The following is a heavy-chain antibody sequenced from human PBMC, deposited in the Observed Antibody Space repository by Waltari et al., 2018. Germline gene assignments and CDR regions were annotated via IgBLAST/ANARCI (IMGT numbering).Heavy chain of an antibody. CDR2: IDTSGST. D-gene: IGHD6-6*01. Sequence: QVQLQESGPGLVKPSQTLSLTCTVSGGSISSGSYYWSWIRQPAGKGLEWIGRIDTSGSTNYNPSLKRRVNIQVDTSKNQFSLKLSSVTAADTAVYYCARDRYSSSYYFDYWGQGTLVTVSS. CDR3: ARDRYSSSYYFDY. CDR1: GGSISSGSYY. J-gene: IGHJ4*02. V-gene: IGHV4-61*02.